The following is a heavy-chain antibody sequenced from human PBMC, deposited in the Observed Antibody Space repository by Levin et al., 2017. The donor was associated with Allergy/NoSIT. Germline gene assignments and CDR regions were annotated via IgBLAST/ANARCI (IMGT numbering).Heavy chain of an antibody. CDR2: ISYSGST. CDR3: ARGSPYGY. Sequence: PSETLSLTCTVSGGSISSSSHYWGWIRQPPGKGREYISSISYSGSTYYNPFLKSRVSISIDTSTNHFSLKLNSVTAADTAVYYGARGSPYGYWGQGTLVTVSS. CDR1: GGSISSSSHY. V-gene: IGHV4-39*07. D-gene: IGHD2-8*01. J-gene: IGHJ4*02.